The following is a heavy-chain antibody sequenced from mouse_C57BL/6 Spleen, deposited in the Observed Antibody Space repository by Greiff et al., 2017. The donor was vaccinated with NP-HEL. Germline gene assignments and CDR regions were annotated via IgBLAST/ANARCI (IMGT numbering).Heavy chain of an antibody. CDR2: INPSSGYT. Sequence: VQLQQSGAELAKPGASVKLSCKASGYTFTSYWMHWVKQRPGQGLEWIGYINPSSGYTKYNQKFKDKATLTADKSSSTAYMQLISLTYEDSAVYYCANRQRRLDYAMDYWGQRTSVTVSS. J-gene: IGHJ4*01. V-gene: IGHV1-7*01. CDR1: GYTFTSYW. CDR3: ANRQRRLDYAMDY. D-gene: IGHD3-2*02.